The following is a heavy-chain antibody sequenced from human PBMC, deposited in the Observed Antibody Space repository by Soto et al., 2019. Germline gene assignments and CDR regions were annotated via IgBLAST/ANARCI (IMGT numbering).Heavy chain of an antibody. D-gene: IGHD3-22*01. V-gene: IGHV3-23*01. J-gene: IGHJ4*02. CDR2: ISGSGGST. CDR1: GFTFSSYA. Sequence: GGALRLSCAASGFTFSSYAMSWVRQAPGKGLEWVSAISGSGGSTYYADSVKGRFTISRDNSKNTLYLQMNSLRAEDTAVYYCAKAPKWLLDSDYWGQGTLVTVSS. CDR3: AKAPKWLLDSDY.